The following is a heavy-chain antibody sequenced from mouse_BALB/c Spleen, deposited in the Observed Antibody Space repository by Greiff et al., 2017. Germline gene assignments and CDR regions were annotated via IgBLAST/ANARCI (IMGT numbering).Heavy chain of an antibody. D-gene: IGHD1-1*01. CDR1: GDSITSGY. Sequence: EVKLVESGPSLVKPSQTLSLTCSVTGDSITSGYWNWIRKFPGNKLEYMGYISYSGSTYYNPSLKSRISITRDTSKNQYYLQLNSVTTEDTATYYCARLLYDYYAMDYWGQGTSVTVSS. V-gene: IGHV3-8*02. CDR2: ISYSGST. CDR3: ARLLYDYYAMDY. J-gene: IGHJ4*01.